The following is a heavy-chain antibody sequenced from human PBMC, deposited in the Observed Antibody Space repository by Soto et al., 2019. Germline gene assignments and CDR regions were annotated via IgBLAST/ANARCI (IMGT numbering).Heavy chain of an antibody. J-gene: IGHJ6*02. CDR3: AKGVCGGGSCYGREDV. D-gene: IGHD2-15*01. V-gene: IGHV3-23*01. CDR2: ITGSGDRT. CDR1: GFTFSNYA. Sequence: EVQLLDSGGGLVQPGGSLRLSCAASGFTFSNYAMSWVRQAPGKGLEWVSSITGSGDRTYYADSVKGRFTISRDNSKNTLYLQMSSLRVKDTDVYYCAKGVCGGGSCYGREDVWGQGTTVTVSS.